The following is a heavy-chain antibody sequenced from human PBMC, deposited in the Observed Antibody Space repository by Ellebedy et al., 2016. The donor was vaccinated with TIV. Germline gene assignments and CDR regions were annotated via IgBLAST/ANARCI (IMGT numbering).Heavy chain of an antibody. V-gene: IGHV5-51*01. CDR3: ARRAIFTSDAFDF. CDR1: GYRFSAYW. D-gene: IGHD2-2*01. CDR2: IYPPDSDT. J-gene: IGHJ3*01. Sequence: GESLKISXQGSGYRFSAYWIGWVRQMPGKGLEWMWYIYPPDSDTRYSPSFQGQVTISVDKSMNTAYLQWSSLKASDTAIYYCARRAIFTSDAFDFWGQGTVVTVSS.